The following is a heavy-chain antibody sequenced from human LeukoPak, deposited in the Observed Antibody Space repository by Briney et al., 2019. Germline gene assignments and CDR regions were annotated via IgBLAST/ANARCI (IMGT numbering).Heavy chain of an antibody. Sequence: GGFLRLSCVTSGFTFTTYWMSWVRQAPGKGLEWVATIKRDGSEKYYVDSVKGRFTISRDDAKSSVFLQMNSLRAEDTAVYYCARARGSGTSRGAFDIWGQGTMVTVSS. CDR2: IKRDGSEK. V-gene: IGHV3-7*01. CDR3: ARARGSGTSRGAFDI. CDR1: GFTFTTYW. J-gene: IGHJ3*02. D-gene: IGHD3-10*01.